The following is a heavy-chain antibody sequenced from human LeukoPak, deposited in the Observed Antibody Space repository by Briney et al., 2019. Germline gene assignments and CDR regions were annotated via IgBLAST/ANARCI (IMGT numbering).Heavy chain of an antibody. CDR1: GLTFSSYA. CDR2: ISISGGST. Sequence: GGSLRLSCAASGLTFSSYALSWVRQAPGKGLEWVSIISISGGSTYYADSVKGRFTISRDNSKSTLYLQMDSLRAGDTAVYYCAKVRYSGSYYGYFDYWGQGTLVTVSS. J-gene: IGHJ4*02. CDR3: AKVRYSGSYYGYFDY. V-gene: IGHV3-23*01. D-gene: IGHD1-26*01.